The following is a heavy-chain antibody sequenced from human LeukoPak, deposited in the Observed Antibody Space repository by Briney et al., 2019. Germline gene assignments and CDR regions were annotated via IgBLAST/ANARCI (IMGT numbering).Heavy chain of an antibody. Sequence: GGSLRLSCAASGFTFSNYWMSWVRQAPGKGLEWVANINQDGSEKYYVDSVKGRFTISRDNAKNSLYLQMNSLRAEDAGVYYCAKGPVVPVATYYFDYWGQGTLVTVSS. CDR1: GFTFSNYW. CDR3: AKGPVVPVATYYFDY. V-gene: IGHV3-7*03. J-gene: IGHJ4*02. CDR2: INQDGSEK. D-gene: IGHD2-2*01.